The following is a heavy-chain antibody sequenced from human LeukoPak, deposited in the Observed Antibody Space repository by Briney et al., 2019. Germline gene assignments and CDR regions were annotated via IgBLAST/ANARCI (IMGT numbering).Heavy chain of an antibody. V-gene: IGHV3-33*06. CDR2: IWYDGSNK. D-gene: IGHD5-18*01. CDR1: GFTFSSYG. Sequence: GGSLRLSCAASGFTFSSYGMHWVRQAPGKGLEWVAVIWYDGSNKYYADSVKGRFTISRDNSKNTLYLQMNSLRVEDTAVYYCAKLEMDTAMVDYWGQGTLVTVSS. J-gene: IGHJ4*02. CDR3: AKLEMDTAMVDY.